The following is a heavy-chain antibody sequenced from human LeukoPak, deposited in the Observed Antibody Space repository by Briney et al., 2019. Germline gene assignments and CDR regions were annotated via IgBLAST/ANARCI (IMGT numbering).Heavy chain of an antibody. D-gene: IGHD2-2*01. J-gene: IGHJ4*02. Sequence: GGSLRLSCVASGFIFRDYTMNWVRQTPGKGLEWVSAINKGGSYMAYADSVKGRFTVSRDNAKNSLFLQMNNLRVEDTAVYFCAREVLIGLEPAANTIDYWGQGTRVTVSS. CDR2: INKGGSYM. V-gene: IGHV3-21*01. CDR1: GFIFRDYT. CDR3: AREVLIGLEPAANTIDY.